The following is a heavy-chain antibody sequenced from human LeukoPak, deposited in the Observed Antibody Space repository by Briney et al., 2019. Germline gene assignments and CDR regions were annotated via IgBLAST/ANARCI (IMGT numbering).Heavy chain of an antibody. CDR1: GFTFSSYV. D-gene: IGHD3-10*01. CDR3: VKDYHRITMVLHYFDY. CDR2: ISSNGGST. J-gene: IGHJ4*02. V-gene: IGHV3-64D*06. Sequence: PGGSLRLSCSASGFTFSSYVMHWVRQAPGKGLEYVSAISSNGGSTYYADSVKGRFTISRDNSKNTLYLQMSSLRAEDTAVYYCVKDYHRITMVLHYFDYWGQGTLVTVSS.